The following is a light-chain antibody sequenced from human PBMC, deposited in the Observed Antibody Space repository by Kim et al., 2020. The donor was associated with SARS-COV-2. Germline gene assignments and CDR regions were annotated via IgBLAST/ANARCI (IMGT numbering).Light chain of an antibody. CDR2: DVS. CDR1: SSDVCGYNY. J-gene: IGLJ1*01. V-gene: IGLV2-14*03. CDR3: SSYTSSSTLYV. Sequence: QSITISCTGTSSDVCGYNYVSWYQQHPGKAPKPMIYDVSNRPSGVSNRFSGSKSGNTASLTISGLQAEDEADYYCSSYTSSSTLYVFGTGTKVTVL.